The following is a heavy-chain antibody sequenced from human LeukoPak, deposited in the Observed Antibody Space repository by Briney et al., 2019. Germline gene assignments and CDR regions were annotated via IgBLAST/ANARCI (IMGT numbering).Heavy chain of an antibody. CDR1: GFTFSNAW. J-gene: IGHJ1*01. D-gene: IGHD2-15*01. V-gene: IGHV3-15*01. Sequence: PGGSLRLSCAASGFTFSNAWMGWVGQAPGKGLEWVGRIKSKTDGGTTDYAAPVKGRFTISRDDSKNTLYLQMNSLKTEDTAVYYCTTEGYCSGGSCYIYFQHWGQGTLVTVSS. CDR3: TTEGYCSGGSCYIYFQH. CDR2: IKSKTDGGTT.